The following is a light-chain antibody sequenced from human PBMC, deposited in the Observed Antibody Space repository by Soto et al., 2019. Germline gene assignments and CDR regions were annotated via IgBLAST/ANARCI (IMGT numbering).Light chain of an antibody. V-gene: IGKV3D-15*01. J-gene: IGKJ4*01. Sequence: EIVMTQSPGTLSVSPGERAPLSCGASESVSANLAWYQQKPGQAPRLLIYGASTRATGIPARFSGSGSGTEFTLTISSLQSEDFAVYYCQQYHNWVTFGGGTKVDIK. CDR3: QQYHNWVT. CDR2: GAS. CDR1: ESVSAN.